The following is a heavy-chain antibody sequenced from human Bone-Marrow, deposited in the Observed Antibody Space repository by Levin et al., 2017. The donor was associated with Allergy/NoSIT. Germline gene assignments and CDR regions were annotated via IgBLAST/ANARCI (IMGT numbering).Heavy chain of an antibody. CDR2: IYSVGST. Sequence: GESLKISCAASGITVGNNYMSWVRQTPGKRLEWVAVIYSVGSTYYADSVKGRFTISRDSVKNTVYLQMNNLRGEDTAVYYCARDANGVYWGQGTLVTISS. CDR3: ARDANGVY. J-gene: IGHJ4*02. CDR1: GITVGNNY. D-gene: IGHD1-1*01. V-gene: IGHV3-66*01.